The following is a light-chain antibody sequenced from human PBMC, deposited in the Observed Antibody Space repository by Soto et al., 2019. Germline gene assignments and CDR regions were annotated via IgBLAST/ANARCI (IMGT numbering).Light chain of an antibody. CDR1: QRVSTW. V-gene: IGKV1-5*01. CDR3: QHYNRKT. J-gene: IGKJ1*01. Sequence: DIQMTQSPSTLSASVGDRVTINCRASQRVSTWLAWYQQKPGKAPKLLIYDASSLESGVPSRFSGSGSGTDFTLTISSLQPDDFATYYCQHYNRKTFGQGTKVEIK. CDR2: DAS.